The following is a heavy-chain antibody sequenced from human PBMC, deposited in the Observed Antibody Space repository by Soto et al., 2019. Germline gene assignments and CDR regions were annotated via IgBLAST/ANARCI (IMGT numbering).Heavy chain of an antibody. V-gene: IGHV1-2*04. CDR3: ARDSQLQLYDCDY. D-gene: IGHD5-18*01. J-gene: IGHJ4*02. CDR2: INPNSGGT. Sequence: ASVKVSCKASGYTFTGYYMHWVRQAPGQGLKWMGWINPNSGGTNYAQKFQGWVTMTRDTSISTAYMELSRLRSDDTAVYYCARDSQLQLYDCDYWGQGTLVTVSS. CDR1: GYTFTGYY.